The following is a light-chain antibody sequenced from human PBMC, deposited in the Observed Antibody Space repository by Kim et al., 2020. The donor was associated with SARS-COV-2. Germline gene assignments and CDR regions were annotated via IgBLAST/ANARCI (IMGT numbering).Light chain of an antibody. J-gene: IGKJ2*01. V-gene: IGKV3-20*01. CDR3: QQYGSSPLYT. Sequence: ENVLTQSPGTLSLYPGESATLSCRASQSVSSSYLAWYQQKPGQSPRLLIFGTFRRATGIPDRFSGSGSGTDFTLTINRLEPADSAVYYCQQYGSSPLYTFGQGTKLEI. CDR2: GTF. CDR1: QSVSSSY.